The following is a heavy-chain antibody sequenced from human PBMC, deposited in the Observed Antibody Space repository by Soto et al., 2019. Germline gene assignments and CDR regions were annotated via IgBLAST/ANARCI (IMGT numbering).Heavy chain of an antibody. CDR3: AREAGELDV. D-gene: IGHD3-16*01. J-gene: IGHJ6*03. V-gene: IGHV4-31*03. Sequence: SETLSLTCTVSGGSISRSDYYWSWIRQLPGKGLEWIGYIFYSGSTYYNPSLKSRVAMSIDTSKNQFSLNLSSVTAADAAVYYCAREAGELDVWGKGTTVT. CDR1: GGSISRSDYY. CDR2: IFYSGST.